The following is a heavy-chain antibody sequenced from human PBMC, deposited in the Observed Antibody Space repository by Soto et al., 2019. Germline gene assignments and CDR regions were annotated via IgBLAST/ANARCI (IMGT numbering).Heavy chain of an antibody. Sequence: ASVKVSCKASGYTFTGYYMHWVRQAPGQGLEWMGWINPNSGGTNYAQKFQGWVTMTRDTSISTAYMELSRLRSDDTAVYYCARVGSPLSFYGMDVWGQGTTVTVSS. V-gene: IGHV1-2*04. CDR1: GYTFTGYY. CDR2: INPNSGGT. J-gene: IGHJ6*02. D-gene: IGHD6-6*01. CDR3: ARVGSPLSFYGMDV.